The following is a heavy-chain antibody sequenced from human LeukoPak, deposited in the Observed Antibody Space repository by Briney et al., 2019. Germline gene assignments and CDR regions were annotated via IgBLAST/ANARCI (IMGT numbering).Heavy chain of an antibody. CDR3: ATEVRPNDY. D-gene: IGHD1-1*01. V-gene: IGHV3-23*01. CDR1: GFTFSSHA. J-gene: IGHJ4*02. CDR2: ISIGGDDT. Sequence: GGSLRLSCAASGFTFSSHAMSWVRQAPGKGLEWVSGISIGGDDTYYAGSVKGRFTISRDNSKNTVYLQMNSVRAEDTAIYYCATEVRPNDYWGQGILVTVSS.